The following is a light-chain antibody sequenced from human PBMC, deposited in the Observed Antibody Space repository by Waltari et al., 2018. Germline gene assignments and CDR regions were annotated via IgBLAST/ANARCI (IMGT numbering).Light chain of an antibody. J-gene: IGLJ3*02. V-gene: IGLV2-14*01. CDR3: SSYTSSSTWV. Sequence: QSALTQPASVSGSPGQSISISCTGTSSDVGVYNYVSWYQQCPGKAPKLMIYDVTKRASAVSNRCSCDKSGNTASLTISGLQAEDRADYYCSSYTSSSTWVFGGGTKLTVL. CDR2: DVT. CDR1: SSDVGVYNY.